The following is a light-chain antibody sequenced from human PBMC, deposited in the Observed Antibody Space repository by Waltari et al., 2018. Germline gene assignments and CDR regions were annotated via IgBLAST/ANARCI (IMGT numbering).Light chain of an antibody. Sequence: DIQMTQSPSSLSASVGDRVTITCRASQSISSYLHWYQQKPGKAPKLLIYAASSLQSGVPSRFSGSGSGTDFTLTISSLQHEDFATDYGQHSYSTPAFGQGTKVEIK. CDR2: AAS. CDR3: QHSYSTPA. J-gene: IGKJ1*01. V-gene: IGKV1-39*01. CDR1: QSISSY.